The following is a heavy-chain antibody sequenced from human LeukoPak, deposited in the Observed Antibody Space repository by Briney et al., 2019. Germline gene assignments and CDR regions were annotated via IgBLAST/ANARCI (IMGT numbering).Heavy chain of an antibody. D-gene: IGHD6-19*01. CDR1: GGTFSSYA. CDR2: IIPIFGTA. V-gene: IGHV1-69*13. Sequence: ASVKASCKASGGTFSSYAISWVRQAPGQGLEWMGGIIPIFGTANYAQKFQGRVTITADESTSTAYMELSSLRSEDTAVYYCARESHRGGQWLPLTYYYYYGMGVWGQGTTVTVSS. CDR3: ARESHRGGQWLPLTYYYYYGMGV. J-gene: IGHJ6*02.